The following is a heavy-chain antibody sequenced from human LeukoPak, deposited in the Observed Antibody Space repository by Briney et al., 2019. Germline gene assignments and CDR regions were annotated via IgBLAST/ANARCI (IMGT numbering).Heavy chain of an antibody. CDR1: GGSISSYY. CDR2: IYTSGST. V-gene: IGHV4-4*07. CDR3: ARDKGSCSGTSCSPNYYMDV. D-gene: IGHD2-2*01. Sequence: SETLSLTCTVSGGSISSYYWSWIRQPAGKGLEWIGRIYTSGSTNYNPSLKSRVTMSVDTSKNQFSLKLSSVTAADTAVYYCARDKGSCSGTSCSPNYYMDVWGKGTTVTVSS. J-gene: IGHJ6*03.